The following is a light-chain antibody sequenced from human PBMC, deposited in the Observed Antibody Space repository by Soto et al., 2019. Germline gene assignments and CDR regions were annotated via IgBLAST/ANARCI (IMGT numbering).Light chain of an antibody. CDR2: AAS. CDR3: VQYNIYPWT. V-gene: IGKV1-17*02. J-gene: IGKJ1*01. Sequence: IQMTQSPSSLSASVGDRVTITCRASQDIRNDLGWFQVKPGKAPKSLIYAASRLQSGVPSRFSGSGSETEFSLTIINLQPEDFATYFCVQYNIYPWTFGQGTKVDIK. CDR1: QDIRND.